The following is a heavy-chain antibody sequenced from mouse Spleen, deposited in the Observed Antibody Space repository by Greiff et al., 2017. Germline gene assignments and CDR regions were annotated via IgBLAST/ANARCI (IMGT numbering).Heavy chain of an antibody. D-gene: IGHD4-1*01. CDR2: ISGGGSYT. J-gene: IGHJ2*01. CDR1: GFTFSSYG. Sequence: EVQLVESGGGLVKPGGSLKLSCAASGFTFSSYGMSWVRQTPEKRLEWVATISGGGSYTYYPDSVKGRFTISRDNAKNNLYLQMSSLRSEDTALYYCARHGTGTPFDYWGQGTTLTVSS. CDR3: ARHGTGTPFDY. V-gene: IGHV5-9-2*01.